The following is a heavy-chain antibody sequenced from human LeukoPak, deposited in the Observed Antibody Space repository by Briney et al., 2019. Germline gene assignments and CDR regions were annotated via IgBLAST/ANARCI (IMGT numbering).Heavy chain of an antibody. CDR2: IYYSGST. D-gene: IGHD3-10*01. V-gene: IGHV4-31*03. CDR1: GGSISSGGYY. Sequence: SETLSLTCTVSGGSISSGGYYWSWIRQHPGTGLEWIGYIYYSGSTYYNPSLKSRVTISVDTSKNQFSLKLSSVTAADTAVYYCARRVRFGENRDYWGQGTLVTVSS. J-gene: IGHJ4*02. CDR3: ARRVRFGENRDY.